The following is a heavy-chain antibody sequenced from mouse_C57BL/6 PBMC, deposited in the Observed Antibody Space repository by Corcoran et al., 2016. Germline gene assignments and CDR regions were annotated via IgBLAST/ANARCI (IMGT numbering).Heavy chain of an antibody. CDR2: INTYSGVP. D-gene: IGHD1-1*01. J-gene: IGHJ4*01. V-gene: IGHV9-3*01. Sequence: QIQLVQSGPELKKPGETVEISCKASGYTFTTYGMSWVKQAPGKGLKWMGWINTYSGVPTYADDFKGRFAFSLETSASTAYLQINNLKNEDTATYFCARDYGSLYAMDYWGQGTSVTVSS. CDR3: ARDYGSLYAMDY. CDR1: GYTFTTYG.